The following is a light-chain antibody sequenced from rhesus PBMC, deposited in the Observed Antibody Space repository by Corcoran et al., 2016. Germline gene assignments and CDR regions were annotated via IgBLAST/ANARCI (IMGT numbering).Light chain of an antibody. CDR1: QGITND. Sequence: DIQMTQSPSSLSASVEDRITITCRASQGITNDLAWYQQKPGETPTLLIYEASSLQSGIPSRFIGSGSGTDFTLTISSLQSEDFATYYCQHYDRTPYSFGQGTKVEIK. CDR3: QHYDRTPYS. V-gene: IGKV1-25*01. J-gene: IGKJ2*01. CDR2: EAS.